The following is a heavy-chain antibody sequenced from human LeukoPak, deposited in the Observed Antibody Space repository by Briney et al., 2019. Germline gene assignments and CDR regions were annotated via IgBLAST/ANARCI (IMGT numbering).Heavy chain of an antibody. CDR2: FDPEDGET. Sequence: GASVKVSCKVSGYTLTELSMHWVRRAPGKGLEWMGGFDPEDGETIYAQKFQGRVTMTEDTSTDTAYMELSSLRSEDTAVYYCATSAGASSGSTWWGAFDIWGQGTMVTVSS. CDR1: GYTLTELS. V-gene: IGHV1-24*01. CDR3: ATSAGASSGSTWWGAFDI. D-gene: IGHD6-19*01. J-gene: IGHJ3*02.